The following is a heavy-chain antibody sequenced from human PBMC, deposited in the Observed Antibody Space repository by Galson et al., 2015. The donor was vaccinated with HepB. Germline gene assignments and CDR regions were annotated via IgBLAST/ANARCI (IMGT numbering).Heavy chain of an antibody. J-gene: IGHJ3*02. V-gene: IGHV3-7*03. CDR2: IKQDGSEK. D-gene: IGHD4-17*01. CDR3: ARDQDYGDFLVKDAFDI. CDR1: GLTFSNDW. Sequence: SLRLSCGASGLTFSNDWMSWVRQAPGKGLDWVANIKQDGSEKYYVDSVKGRFTIPRDNAKNSLYLQMNSLRAEDTAVYYCARDQDYGDFLVKDAFDIWGQGTMVTVSS.